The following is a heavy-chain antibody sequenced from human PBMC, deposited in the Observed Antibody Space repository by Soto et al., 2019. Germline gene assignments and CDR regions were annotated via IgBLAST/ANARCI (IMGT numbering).Heavy chain of an antibody. V-gene: IGHV4-39*01. CDR2: IYDSGRT. CDR3: ARRVNYFDY. CDR1: GGSISSSSYY. J-gene: IGHJ4*02. D-gene: IGHD4-4*01. Sequence: QLQLQESGPGLVKPSETLSLTCTVSGGSISSSSYYWGWIRQPPGKGLEWIGSIYDSGRTAYNSSLKIQVTISVDTSKNQFFLKLSSVTAADTAVYYCARRVNYFDYWGQGTLVTVSS.